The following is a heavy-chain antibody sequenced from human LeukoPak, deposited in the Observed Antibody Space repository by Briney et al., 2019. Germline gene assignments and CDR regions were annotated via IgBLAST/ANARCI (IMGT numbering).Heavy chain of an antibody. D-gene: IGHD1-26*01. CDR2: ISQDGGGT. Sequence: GRSLSLSCAASGFAFSTYWMTWVRQAPEMGLEWVASISQDGGGTYYGDSVKGRFTISRDNAKNSLYLQMNSLRADDTAVYYCARVRPGDADSWGQGTLVSVSS. V-gene: IGHV3-7*01. J-gene: IGHJ5*01. CDR1: GFAFSTYW. CDR3: ARVRPGDADS.